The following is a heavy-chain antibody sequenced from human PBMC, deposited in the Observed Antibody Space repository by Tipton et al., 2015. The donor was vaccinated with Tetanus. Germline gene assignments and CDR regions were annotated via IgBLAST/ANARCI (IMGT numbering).Heavy chain of an antibody. Sequence: TLSLTCAVYGGSFSGYYWSWIRQPPGKGLEWIGEINHSGSTNYNPSLKSRVTISVDTSKNQFSLKLSSVTAADTAVYYCARGRRAARLYNWFDPWGQGTLVTVSS. CDR1: GGSFSGYY. D-gene: IGHD6-6*01. CDR3: ARGRRAARLYNWFDP. V-gene: IGHV4-34*01. CDR2: INHSGST. J-gene: IGHJ5*02.